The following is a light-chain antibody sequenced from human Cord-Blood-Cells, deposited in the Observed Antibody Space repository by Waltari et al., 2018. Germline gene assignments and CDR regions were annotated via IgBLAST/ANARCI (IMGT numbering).Light chain of an antibody. CDR1: SSDVGGYNY. J-gene: IGLJ1*01. CDR3: CSYAGSYV. Sequence: QSALTQPRSVSGSPGQSVTISCTGTSSDVGGYNYVSWYHPHPGKAPKLMIYEVSKRPSGVPDRFSGSKSGNTASLTISGLQAEDEADYYCCSYAGSYVFGTGTKVTVL. V-gene: IGLV2-11*01. CDR2: EVS.